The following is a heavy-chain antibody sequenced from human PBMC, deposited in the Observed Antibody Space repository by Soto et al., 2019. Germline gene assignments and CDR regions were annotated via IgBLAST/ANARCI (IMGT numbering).Heavy chain of an antibody. J-gene: IGHJ6*03. CDR2: IYPGDSDT. V-gene: IGHV5-51*01. CDR3: ARVGAKTYYYYYYMDV. Sequence: PGESLKISCKGSGYSFTSYWIGWVRQMPGKGLEWMGIIYPGDSDTRYSPSFQGQVTISADKSSSTDYLQWSSLKASDTAMYYCARVGAKTYYYYYYMDVWGKGNTVTVSS. CDR1: GYSFTSYW.